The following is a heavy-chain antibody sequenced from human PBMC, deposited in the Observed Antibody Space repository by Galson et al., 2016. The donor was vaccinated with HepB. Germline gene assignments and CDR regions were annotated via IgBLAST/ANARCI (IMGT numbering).Heavy chain of an antibody. Sequence: SLRLSCAASGFTFSNYAMSWVRQAPGKGLELVSYISSSSSDTNYADSVKGRFTISRDNAENSLYLQMNSLRAEDTAVYYCARMRGDYDYWGQGTLVTVSS. CDR2: ISSSSSDT. V-gene: IGHV3-11*03. CDR3: ARMRGDYDY. D-gene: IGHD4-17*01. CDR1: GFTFSNYA. J-gene: IGHJ4*02.